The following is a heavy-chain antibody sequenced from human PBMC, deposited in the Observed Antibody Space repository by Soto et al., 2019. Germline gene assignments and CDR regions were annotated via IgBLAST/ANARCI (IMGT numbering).Heavy chain of an antibody. CDR2: INTDGSRI. CDR1: GFTFSSDW. D-gene: IGHD3-10*01. Sequence: EVQLVESGGVLVRPGGSLRLSCAASGFTFSSDWMHWVRQAPGKGLVWVSRINTDGSRITYADSVKGRFTISRDNAKSALYLQMNSLRVEDTAVYYCARAALSGARSTPDHWGQGTLVTVSP. CDR3: ARAALSGARSTPDH. J-gene: IGHJ4*02. V-gene: IGHV3-74*01.